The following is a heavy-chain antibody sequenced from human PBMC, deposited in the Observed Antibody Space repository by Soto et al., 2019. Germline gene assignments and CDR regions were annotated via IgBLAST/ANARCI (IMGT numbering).Heavy chain of an antibody. Sequence: GGSLRLSCAASGFTFSSYSMNWVRQAPGKGLEWVSSISSSSSYIYYADSVKGRFTISRDNAKNSLYLQMNSLRAEDTAVYYCARGRVATILSTVYYYYYGMDVWGQGTTVTAP. CDR3: ARGRVATILSTVYYYYYGMDV. CDR1: GFTFSSYS. V-gene: IGHV3-21*01. CDR2: ISSSSSYI. D-gene: IGHD5-12*01. J-gene: IGHJ6*02.